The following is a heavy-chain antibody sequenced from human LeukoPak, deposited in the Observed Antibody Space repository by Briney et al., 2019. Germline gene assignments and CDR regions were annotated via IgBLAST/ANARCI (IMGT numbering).Heavy chain of an antibody. Sequence: SETLSLTCTVSGGSISSGDYYWSWIRQPPGKGLEWIGFIYYSGSTYYNPSLKSRVTISVDTSKNQFSLKLSSVTAADTAVYYCASDQLYYGMDVWGQGTTVTVSS. D-gene: IGHD5-18*01. CDR3: ASDQLYYGMDV. V-gene: IGHV4-30-4*01. CDR2: IYYSGST. J-gene: IGHJ6*02. CDR1: GGSISSGDYY.